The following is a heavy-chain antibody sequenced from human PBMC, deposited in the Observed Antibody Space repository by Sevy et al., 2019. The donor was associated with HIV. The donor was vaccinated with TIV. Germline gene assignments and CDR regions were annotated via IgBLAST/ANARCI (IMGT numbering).Heavy chain of an antibody. CDR3: AREGCTKPHDY. Sequence: GGSLRLSCAASGFTFSKYSMSWVRQPPGKGLEWVSTLSFGCGEINHADSVKGRFTISRDNSKNSLYLQMNNLRAEDTAVYYCAREGCTKPHDYGGQGALVTVSS. V-gene: IGHV3-23*01. CDR2: LSFGCGEI. CDR1: GFTFSKYS. J-gene: IGHJ4*02. D-gene: IGHD2-8*01.